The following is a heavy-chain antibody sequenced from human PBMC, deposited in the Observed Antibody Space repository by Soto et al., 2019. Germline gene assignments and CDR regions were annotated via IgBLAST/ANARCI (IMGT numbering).Heavy chain of an antibody. CDR3: ARTSSGWTFDY. J-gene: IGHJ4*02. Sequence: SETLSLTCTVSGGSISSYYWSWIRQPPGKGLEWIGYIYYSGSTNYNPSLKSRVTISQDTSKNQFSLNLISLTAADTAVYYCARTSSGWTFDYWGQVTLVTDSS. CDR2: IYYSGST. CDR1: GGSISSYY. V-gene: IGHV4-59*01. D-gene: IGHD6-19*01.